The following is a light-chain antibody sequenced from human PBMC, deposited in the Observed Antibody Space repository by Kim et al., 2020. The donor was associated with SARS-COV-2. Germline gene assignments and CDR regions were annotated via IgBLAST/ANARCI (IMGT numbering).Light chain of an antibody. CDR2: GAS. V-gene: IGKV3-20*01. CDR1: QSVSSDY. CDR3: QQYGSSPRT. Sequence: SPGERATLSCRASQSVSSDYLAWYQQKPGQAPRLLIYGASSRATGIPDRFSGSGSGTDFTLTISRLEPEDFAAYYCQQYGSSPRTFGQGTKVDIK. J-gene: IGKJ1*01.